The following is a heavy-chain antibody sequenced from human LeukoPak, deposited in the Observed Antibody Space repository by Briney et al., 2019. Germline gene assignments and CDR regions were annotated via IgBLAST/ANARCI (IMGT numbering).Heavy chain of an antibody. J-gene: IGHJ5*02. D-gene: IGHD3-16*01. V-gene: IGHV3-30*18. CDR3: AKELFGRSWFEH. CDR2: ISYDGRNK. Sequence: GGSLRLSCIASGFAFSTYGMHWVRQAPGKGLEWVAVISYDGRNKYYVDSVKGRFTVSRDNSKNTVYLQMDSLRAEDTAVYYCAKELFGRSWFEHWGQGPLVTVSS. CDR1: GFAFSTYG.